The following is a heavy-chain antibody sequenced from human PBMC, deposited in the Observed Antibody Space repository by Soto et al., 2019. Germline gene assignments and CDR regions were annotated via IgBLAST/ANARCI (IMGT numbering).Heavy chain of an antibody. CDR1: GGSFSGYY. D-gene: IGHD2-8*02. V-gene: IGHV4-34*01. J-gene: IGHJ4*02. Sequence: SETLSLTCAVYGGSFSGYYWTWIRQPPGAGLEWIGEISHSGSTNYNPSLKSRVTISVDTSKNQFSLKLTSVTAADTAVYYCARDKITGLFDYWGQGTLVTVSS. CDR2: ISHSGST. CDR3: ARDKITGLFDY.